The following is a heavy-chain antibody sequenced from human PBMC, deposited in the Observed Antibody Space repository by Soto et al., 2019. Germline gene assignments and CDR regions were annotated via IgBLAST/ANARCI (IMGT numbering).Heavy chain of an antibody. Sequence: QVQLVQSGAEVKKPGASVKVSCKASGYTFTSYGISWVRQAPGQGLEWMGWISAYNGNTKYAQKLQGRVTTTTDTXXSAAYMELRSLRSDDTAVYYCARDLGGSYYAPVDYWGQGTLVTVSS. D-gene: IGHD1-26*01. CDR2: ISAYNGNT. CDR3: ARDLGGSYYAPVDY. CDR1: GYTFTSYG. V-gene: IGHV1-18*01. J-gene: IGHJ4*02.